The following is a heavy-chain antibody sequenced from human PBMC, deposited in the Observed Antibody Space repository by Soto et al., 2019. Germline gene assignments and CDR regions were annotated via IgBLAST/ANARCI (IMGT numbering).Heavy chain of an antibody. CDR3: ARRGPYSSSAFDY. V-gene: IGHV4-39*01. Sequence: QLQLQESGPGLLKPSETLSLTCIVSGGSISSVSSYWGWIRQPPGKGLEWIGSISYSGSTYYNPSLKSRVTISVDTSKSQFSLELTSVTAADTAVYYCARRGPYSSSAFDYWGQGTLVTVSS. J-gene: IGHJ4*02. CDR2: ISYSGST. CDR1: GGSISSVSSY. D-gene: IGHD6-6*01.